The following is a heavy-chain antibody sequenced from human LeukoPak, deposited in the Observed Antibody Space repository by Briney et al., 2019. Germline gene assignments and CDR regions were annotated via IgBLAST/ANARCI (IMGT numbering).Heavy chain of an antibody. CDR2: INPNSGGT. CDR3: ARDLGGTGATYYYYYGMDV. D-gene: IGHD1-1*01. J-gene: IGHJ6*02. CDR1: GYTFTGYY. Sequence: ASVKVSCKASGYTFTGYYMHWVRQAPGQGLAWMGWINPNSGGTNYAQKFQGRVTMTRDTSISTAYMELSRLRSDDTAVYYCARDLGGTGATYYYYYGMDVWGQGTTVTVSS. V-gene: IGHV1-2*02.